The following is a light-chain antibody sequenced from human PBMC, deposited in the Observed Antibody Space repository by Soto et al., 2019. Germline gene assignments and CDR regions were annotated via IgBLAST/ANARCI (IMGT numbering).Light chain of an antibody. CDR3: SSYTSRSTLV. V-gene: IGLV2-14*01. CDR2: DVS. CDR1: SSDVGGYNY. Sequence: QSALPQPASVSGSPGQSITISCTGTSSDVGGYNYVSWYQQHPGKAPKLMIYDVSNRPSGVSNRFSGSKSGNTASLNISGLQAEDEADYYCSSYTSRSTLVFGGGTKLTVL. J-gene: IGLJ2*01.